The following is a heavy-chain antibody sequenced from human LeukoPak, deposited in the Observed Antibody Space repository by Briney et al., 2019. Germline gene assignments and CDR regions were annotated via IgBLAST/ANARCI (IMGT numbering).Heavy chain of an antibody. CDR2: ISYDGSNK. J-gene: IGHJ4*02. Sequence: GGSLRLSCAASGXTFSSYGMHWVRQAPGKGPEWVAVISYDGSNKYYADSVKGRFTISRDNSKNTLYLQMNSLRAEDTAVYYCAKDGDKQDILTGPFDYWGQGTLVTVSS. V-gene: IGHV3-30*18. D-gene: IGHD3-9*01. CDR3: AKDGDKQDILTGPFDY. CDR1: GXTFSSYG.